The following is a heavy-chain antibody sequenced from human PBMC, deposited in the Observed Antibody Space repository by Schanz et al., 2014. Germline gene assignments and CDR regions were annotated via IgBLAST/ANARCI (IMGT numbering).Heavy chain of an antibody. CDR2: ISSTSSYI. D-gene: IGHD1-1*01. CDR3: ARDGAELYYFDD. V-gene: IGHV3-21*01. J-gene: IGHJ4*02. CDR1: GFTFSNYS. Sequence: EVQLLESGGGLVQPGGSLRLSCAASGFTFSNYSMNWVRQAPGKGLEWVSSISSTSSYIFYADSVKGRFTISRDNAKNSLFLQMNGLRAEDTAVFYCARDGAELYYFDDWGQGTLVTVSS.